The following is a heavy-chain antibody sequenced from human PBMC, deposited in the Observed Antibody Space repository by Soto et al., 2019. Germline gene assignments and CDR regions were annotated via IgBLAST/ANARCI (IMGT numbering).Heavy chain of an antibody. CDR2: ITGTGGNT. Sequence: PGGSLRLSCAASGFPLSTYGTTWVRQAPGKGLEWVSAITGTGGNTYYVDSVKGRFTSSRDNSKNMLYLQVNSLRVEDTAVYYCARIRGYWYGLDVWGQGTTVTVSS. V-gene: IGHV3-23*01. CDR1: GFPLSTYG. J-gene: IGHJ6*02. CDR3: ARIRGYWYGLDV.